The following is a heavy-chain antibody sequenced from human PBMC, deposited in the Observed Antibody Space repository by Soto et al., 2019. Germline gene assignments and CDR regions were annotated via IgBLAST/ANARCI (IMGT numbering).Heavy chain of an antibody. V-gene: IGHV3-30-3*01. D-gene: IGHD2-15*01. CDR1: GFTFSNYA. CDR2: ISYDGSNK. CDR3: ARAGSRGGDYYYYGMDV. J-gene: IGHJ6*02. Sequence: QVQLVESGGGVVQPGRSLRLSCAASGFTFSNYAMHWVRQAPGKGLEWMAVISYDGSNKYYADSVKGRFTISRDNAKNTLYRQMNSLRGEDTAVYYGARAGSRGGDYYYYGMDVWGQGTTVTVSS.